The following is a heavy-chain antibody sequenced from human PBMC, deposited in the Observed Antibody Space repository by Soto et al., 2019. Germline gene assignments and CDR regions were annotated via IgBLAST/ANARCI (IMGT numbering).Heavy chain of an antibody. CDR1: GVTFSSCA. V-gene: IGHV3-64D*06. CDR2: INTNGGST. CDR3: AKGRSYTTSWNNY. D-gene: IGHD2-2*01. J-gene: IGHJ4*01. Sequence: GGSLRLSCSASGVTFSSCAMHWVRQAPGKGLEYVSAINTNGGSTYYADSVKGRFTICRDNSKNILYLQMTSLRAEDTAVYYCAKGRSYTTSWNNYWGHGTLVTVSS.